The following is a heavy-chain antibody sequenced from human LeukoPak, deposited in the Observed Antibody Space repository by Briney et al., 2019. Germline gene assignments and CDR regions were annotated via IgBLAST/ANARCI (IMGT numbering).Heavy chain of an antibody. CDR3: ARGDSSGWSYFDY. V-gene: IGHV3-48*03. CDR2: ISSSGSNI. Sequence: GGSLRLSCAASGFTFSSYDMNWVRQAPGKGLELSSHISSSGSNIYYADSVKGRFTISRDNAKNSLYLQLNSLRAEDTAVYYCARGDSSGWSYFDYWGQGTLVTVSS. CDR1: GFTFSSYD. D-gene: IGHD6-19*01. J-gene: IGHJ4*02.